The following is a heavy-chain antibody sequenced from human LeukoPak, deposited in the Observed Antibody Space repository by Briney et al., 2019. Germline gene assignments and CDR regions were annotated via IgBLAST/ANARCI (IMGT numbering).Heavy chain of an antibody. CDR2: IYYSGST. CDR1: GGSISSYY. V-gene: IGHV4-59*01. J-gene: IGHJ4*02. Sequence: SETLSLTCTVSGGSISSYYWSWIRQPPGKGLEWIGYIYYSGSTNYNRSLKSRVTISVDTSRNQFSLKLSSLAAADTAVYYCAREPYYDYVWGSYRPLYFDYWGQGTLVTVSS. CDR3: AREPYYDYVWGSYRPLYFDY. D-gene: IGHD3-16*02.